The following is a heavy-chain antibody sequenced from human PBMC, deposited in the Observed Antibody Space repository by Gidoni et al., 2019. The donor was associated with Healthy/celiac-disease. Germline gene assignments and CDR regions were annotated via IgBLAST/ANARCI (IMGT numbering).Heavy chain of an antibody. J-gene: IGHJ4*02. CDR2: ISYDGSNK. CDR3: ASGSAIFGVVIPLFDY. D-gene: IGHD3-3*01. CDR1: GVILSSYG. V-gene: IGHV3-30*03. Sequence: QVQLVESGGGVVQPGRSLRLPCEASGVILSSYGMHWVRQAPGKGLGWVAVISYDGSNKYYADSVKGRVTISRDNSKNTLYLQMNSLRAEDTAVYYCASGSAIFGVVIPLFDYWGQGTLVTVSS.